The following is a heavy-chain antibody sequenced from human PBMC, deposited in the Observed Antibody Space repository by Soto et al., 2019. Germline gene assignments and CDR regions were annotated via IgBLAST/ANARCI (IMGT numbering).Heavy chain of an antibody. Sequence: ASVKVSCKASGYTFTSYDINWVRQATGQGLEWMGWMNPNSGNTGYAQKFQGRVTMTRNTSISTAYMELSSLRSEDTAVYYCARGLEYYGSGSYPRGPTGYWGQGTLVTVSS. CDR1: GYTFTSYD. J-gene: IGHJ4*02. D-gene: IGHD3-10*01. CDR2: MNPNSGNT. V-gene: IGHV1-8*01. CDR3: ARGLEYYGSGSYPRGPTGY.